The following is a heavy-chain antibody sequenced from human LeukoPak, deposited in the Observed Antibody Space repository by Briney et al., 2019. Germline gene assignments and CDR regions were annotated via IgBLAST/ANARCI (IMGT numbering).Heavy chain of an antibody. CDR2: ITYNSGTI. Sequence: GGSLRLSCVASGFTFSSYSMNWVRQAPGKGLEWVSYITYNSGTIFYADSVKGRFTISRDNAKNSLDLQMSSLRADDTAVYYCARGGSSRFDQWGQGTLVTVSS. V-gene: IGHV3-48*04. CDR3: ARGGSSRFDQ. D-gene: IGHD6-13*01. J-gene: IGHJ4*02. CDR1: GFTFSSYS.